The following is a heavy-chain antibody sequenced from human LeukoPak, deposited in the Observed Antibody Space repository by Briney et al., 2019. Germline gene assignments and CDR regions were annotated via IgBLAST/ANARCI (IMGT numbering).Heavy chain of an antibody. CDR2: IYWNDDN. CDR3: AHSVYYGSGSYPNWFDP. D-gene: IGHD3-10*01. CDR1: GFSLSTNGVG. J-gene: IGHJ5*02. Sequence: SGPTLVNPTQTLTLTCTLSGFSLSTNGVGVGWIRQPPGKALEWLALIYWNDDNRYSPSLKSRLTITKDTSNNQVVLTMSNMDPVDTATYYCAHSVYYGSGSYPNWFDPWGQGTLVTVSS. V-gene: IGHV2-5*01.